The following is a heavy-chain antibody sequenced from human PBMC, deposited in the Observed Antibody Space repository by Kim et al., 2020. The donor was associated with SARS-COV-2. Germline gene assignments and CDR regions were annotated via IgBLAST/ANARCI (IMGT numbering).Heavy chain of an antibody. CDR3: ARVLHGSVGGAI. D-gene: IGHD3-10*01. J-gene: IGHJ4*02. V-gene: IGHV1-69*01. Sequence: NYEQKFQGRVTITADESTITAYMELSSLRAEDTAVYYCARVLHGSVGGAIWGQGTLVTVSS.